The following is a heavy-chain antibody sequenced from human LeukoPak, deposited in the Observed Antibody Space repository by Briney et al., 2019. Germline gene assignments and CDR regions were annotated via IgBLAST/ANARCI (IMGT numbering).Heavy chain of an antibody. CDR3: ARQIGHDYVWGSYRYQDY. J-gene: IGHJ4*02. D-gene: IGHD3-16*02. CDR1: GYSFTSYW. V-gene: IGHV5-51*01. CDR2: IYPGDSDT. Sequence: GESLKISCKGSGYSFTSYWIGWVRQMPGKGLEWMGIIYPGDSDTRYSPSLQGQVTISADKSISTAYLQWSSLKASDTAMYYCARQIGHDYVWGSYRYQDYWGQGTLVTVSS.